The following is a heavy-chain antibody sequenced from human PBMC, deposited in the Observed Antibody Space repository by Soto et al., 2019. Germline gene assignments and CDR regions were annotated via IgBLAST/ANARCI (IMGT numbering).Heavy chain of an antibody. CDR3: ARDSFPTTTKGHGVYLYYGVDV. V-gene: IGHV3-30-3*01. CDR2: ISYDGSNK. CDR1: GFTLSNYA. J-gene: IGHJ6*02. Sequence: PGGSLRLSCAASGFTLSNYAMHWVRQAPGKGLEWVAVISYDGSNKYYADSVKGRFTISRDNSKNTLDLQMNSLRAEDTAVFYCARDSFPTTTKGHGVYLYYGVDVWGQGTTVTVSS. D-gene: IGHD4-4*01.